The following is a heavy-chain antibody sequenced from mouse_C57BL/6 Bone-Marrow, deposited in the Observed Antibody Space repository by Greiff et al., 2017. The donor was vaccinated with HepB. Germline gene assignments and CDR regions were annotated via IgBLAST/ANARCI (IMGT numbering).Heavy chain of an antibody. CDR3: ATGGVTTTVLFDY. D-gene: IGHD2-2*01. CDR2: IYPGSGNT. J-gene: IGHJ2*01. CDR1: GYSFTSYY. Sequence: QVQLQQSGPELVKPGASVKISCKASGYSFTSYYIHWVKQRSGQGLEWIGWIYPGSGNTKYNEKFKGKATLTADTSSSTAYMQLSSLTSEDSAVYYCATGGVTTTVLFDYWGQGTTLTVSS. V-gene: IGHV1-66*01.